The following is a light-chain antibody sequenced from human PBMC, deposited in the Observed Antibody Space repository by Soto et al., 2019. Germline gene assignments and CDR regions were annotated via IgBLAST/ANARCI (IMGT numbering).Light chain of an antibody. V-gene: IGLV2-11*01. Sequence: QSALTQPRSVSGAPGQSVTISCSGTINDVGGYNSVSWFQHHPGSAPKLMVHSVTQRPSGVPDRFSGSKSGNTASLTISGLQAEDEADYYCCSYVGSYTSYVFGTGTKVTVL. CDR3: CSYVGSYTSYV. CDR1: INDVGGYNS. J-gene: IGLJ1*01. CDR2: SVT.